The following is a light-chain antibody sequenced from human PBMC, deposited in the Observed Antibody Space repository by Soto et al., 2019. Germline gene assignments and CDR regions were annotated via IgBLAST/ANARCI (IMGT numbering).Light chain of an antibody. CDR1: SSDIGSFNY. Sequence: QSALTQPASVSGSPGQSITISCTGTSSDIGSFNYVSWYQHHPGKAPKLIIFEVTNRPSGISDRFSGSKSGNTASMTISGLRTEDEADYHCASYTKTNTLVFGSGTKVTVL. J-gene: IGLJ1*01. CDR2: EVT. V-gene: IGLV2-14*01. CDR3: ASYTKTNTLV.